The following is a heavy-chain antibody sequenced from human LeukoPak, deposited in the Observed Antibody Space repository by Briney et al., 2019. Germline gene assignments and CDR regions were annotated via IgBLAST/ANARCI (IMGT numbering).Heavy chain of an antibody. J-gene: IGHJ4*02. CDR2: INHSGST. Sequence: SETLSLTCAVYGGSFSGYYWSWIRQPPGKGLEWIGEINHSGSTNYNPSLKSRVTMSVDTSKNQFSLKLSSVTAADTAVYYCARATVDSIGYYYVFHFDYWGQGTLVTVSS. V-gene: IGHV4-34*01. CDR3: ARATVDSIGYYYVFHFDY. D-gene: IGHD3-22*01. CDR1: GGSFSGYY.